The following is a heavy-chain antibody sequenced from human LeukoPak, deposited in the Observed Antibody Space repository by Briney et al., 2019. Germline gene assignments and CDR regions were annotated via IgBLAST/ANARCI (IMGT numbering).Heavy chain of an antibody. J-gene: IGHJ6*03. D-gene: IGHD2-15*01. CDR1: GGSISSYY. Sequence: PSETLSLTCTVSGGSISSYYWSWIRQPAGKGPEWIGRIYTSGSTNYNPSLKSRVTMSVDTSKNQFSLKLSSVTAADTAVYYCARDWEYCSGGSCYQDYYYYYMDVWGKGTTVTVSS. CDR2: IYTSGST. V-gene: IGHV4-4*07. CDR3: ARDWEYCSGGSCYQDYYYYYMDV.